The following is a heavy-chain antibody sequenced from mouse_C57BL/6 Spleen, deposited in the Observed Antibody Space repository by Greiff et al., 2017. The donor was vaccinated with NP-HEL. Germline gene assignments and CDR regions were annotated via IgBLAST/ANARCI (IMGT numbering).Heavy chain of an antibody. CDR2: IWSGGST. CDR1: GFSLTSYG. CDR3: ARKAYGNYEAWFAY. J-gene: IGHJ3*01. V-gene: IGHV2-2*01. D-gene: IGHD2-1*01. Sequence: QVHVKQSGPGLVQPSQSLSITCTVSGFSLTSYGVHWVRQSPGKGLEWLGVIWSGGSTDYNAAFISRLSISKDNSKSQVFFKMYSLQADDTAIYYCARKAYGNYEAWFAYWGQGTLVTVSA.